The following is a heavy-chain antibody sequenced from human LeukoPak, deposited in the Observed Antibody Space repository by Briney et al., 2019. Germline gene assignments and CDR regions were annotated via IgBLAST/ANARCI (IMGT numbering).Heavy chain of an antibody. CDR1: GFTFSSYS. V-gene: IGHV3-21*01. CDR2: ISSSSSYI. Sequence: GGSLRLSCAASGFTFSSYSMNWVHQAPGKGLEWVSSISSSSSYIYYADSVKGRFTISRDNAKNSLYLQMNSLRAEDTAVYYCARYSSNWYVGDWGQGTLVTVSS. CDR3: ARYSSNWYVGD. J-gene: IGHJ4*02. D-gene: IGHD6-13*01.